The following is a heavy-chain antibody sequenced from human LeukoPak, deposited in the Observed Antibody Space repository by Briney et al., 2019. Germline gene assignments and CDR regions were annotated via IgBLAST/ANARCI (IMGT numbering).Heavy chain of an antibody. CDR2: ISSSSSYI. V-gene: IGHV3-21*01. D-gene: IGHD6-6*01. CDR3: ARDGGDSSSS. J-gene: IGHJ5*02. CDR1: GFNVSNNY. Sequence: GGSLRLSCAASGFNVSNNYMNWVRQAPGKGLEWVSSISSSSSYIYYADSVKGRFTISRDNAKNSLYLQMNSLRAEDTAVYYCARDGGDSSSSWGQGTLVTVSS.